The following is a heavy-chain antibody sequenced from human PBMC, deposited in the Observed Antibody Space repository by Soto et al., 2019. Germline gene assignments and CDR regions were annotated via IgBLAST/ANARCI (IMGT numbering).Heavy chain of an antibody. CDR2: ISGSGEIT. CDR3: AKVVVVPAAIDYYHGMDV. Sequence: PGGSLRLSCAASGFTFSSYAMSWVRQAPGKGLEWVSAISGSGEITYYADSVKGRFTFSRDNSKNTLYLQMNSRRAEDTAVYDCAKVVVVPAAIDYYHGMDVWGQGTTGTVSS. D-gene: IGHD2-2*01. CDR1: GFTFSSYA. V-gene: IGHV3-23*01. J-gene: IGHJ6*02.